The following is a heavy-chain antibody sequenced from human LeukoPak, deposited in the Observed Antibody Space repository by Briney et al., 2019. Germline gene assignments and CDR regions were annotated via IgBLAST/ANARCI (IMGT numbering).Heavy chain of an antibody. D-gene: IGHD6-19*01. J-gene: IGHJ4*02. CDR3: ARGRLARSPYFDY. Sequence: PSETLSLTCTVSGGSFSSYYWSWIRQPPGKGLEWIGYIYYSGSTDYNPSLKSRVTISVETSKNLFSLNLSSVTAADTAVYYCARGRLARSPYFDYWGQGTLVTVSS. CDR1: GGSFSSYY. V-gene: IGHV4-59*01. CDR2: IYYSGST.